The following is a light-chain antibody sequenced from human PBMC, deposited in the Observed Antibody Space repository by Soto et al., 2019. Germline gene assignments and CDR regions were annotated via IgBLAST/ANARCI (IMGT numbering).Light chain of an antibody. CDR1: QSVSRNY. Sequence: EIVLTQSPGTLSLSPGERATLSCRASQSVSRNYLAWYQHKPGQAPTLLIYGASRRTPGIPDRFSGRGSGTDFTLTISGLEAEDFAVYYCQQYGDSPRTFGQGTKVDIK. J-gene: IGKJ1*01. V-gene: IGKV3-20*01. CDR2: GAS. CDR3: QQYGDSPRT.